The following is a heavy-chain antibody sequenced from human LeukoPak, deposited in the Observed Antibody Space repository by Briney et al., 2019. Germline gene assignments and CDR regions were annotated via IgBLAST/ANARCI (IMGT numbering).Heavy chain of an antibody. V-gene: IGHV4-34*01. J-gene: IGHJ4*02. Sequence: SETLSLTCAAYGGSFSGYYWSWIRQPPGKGLEWIGEINHSGSTSYNPSLKSRVTISVDTSKNQFSLKLSSVTAADTAVYYCARWSIMITFGGVIVPVSFDYWGQGTLVTVSS. CDR1: GGSFSGYY. D-gene: IGHD3-16*02. CDR3: ARWSIMITFGGVIVPVSFDY. CDR2: INHSGST.